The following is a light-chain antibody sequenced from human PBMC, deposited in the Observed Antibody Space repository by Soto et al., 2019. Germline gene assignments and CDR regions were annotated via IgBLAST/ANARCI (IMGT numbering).Light chain of an antibody. CDR2: WAS. J-gene: IGKJ4*01. CDR3: QQYYSTPLT. V-gene: IGKV4-1*01. Sequence: DIVMTQSPDSLAVSLGERATINCKSSQSVLYSSNNKNYLAWYQQKPGQPPKXXSYWASTRESGVPDRFSGSGSGTDFTLTISSLEAEDVEVYYCQQYYSTPLTFGGGTKVDIK. CDR1: QSVLYSSNNKNY.